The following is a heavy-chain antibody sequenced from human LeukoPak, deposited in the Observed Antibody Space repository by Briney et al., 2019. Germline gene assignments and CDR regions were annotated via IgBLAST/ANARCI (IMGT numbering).Heavy chain of an antibody. CDR2: TNQDRSAK. CDR1: GFSFSSYW. D-gene: IGHD2/OR15-2a*01. J-gene: IGHJ4*02. V-gene: IGHV3-7*01. CDR3: AREGFLDF. Sequence: GGSLRLSCAASGFSFSSYWMSWVRQAPGKGLEWVANTNQDRSAKNYVDSVRGRFTISRDNAENSLYLQMNSLRAEDTAVYYCAREGFLDFWGQGTLVTVSS.